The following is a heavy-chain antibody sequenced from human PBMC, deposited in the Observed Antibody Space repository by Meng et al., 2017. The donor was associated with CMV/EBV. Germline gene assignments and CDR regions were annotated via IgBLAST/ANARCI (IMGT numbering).Heavy chain of an antibody. Sequence: SLKISCAASGFTISSNYMSWVRQAPGEGLEWGSVIYSGGSTYYADSVKGRFTLSRDNSKNTLYLKMNSLRAEDTAVYYCARGFSTIFGVPKRGRQYGMDVWGQGTTVTVSS. J-gene: IGHJ6*02. CDR3: ARGFSTIFGVPKRGRQYGMDV. D-gene: IGHD3-3*01. V-gene: IGHV3-53*01. CDR1: GFTISSNY. CDR2: IYSGGST.